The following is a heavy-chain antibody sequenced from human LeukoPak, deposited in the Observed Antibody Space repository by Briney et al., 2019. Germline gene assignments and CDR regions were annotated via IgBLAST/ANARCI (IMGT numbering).Heavy chain of an antibody. CDR1: GFTFSSYA. D-gene: IGHD3-3*02. CDR3: ARDSMMDY. V-gene: IGHV3-30-3*01. CDR2: ISYDGSNK. Sequence: GGSLGLSCAASGFTFSSYAMHWVRQAPGKGLEWVAVISYDGSNKYYADSVKGRFTISRDNSKNTLYLQMNSLRAEDTAVYYCARDSMMDYWGQGTLVTVSS. J-gene: IGHJ4*02.